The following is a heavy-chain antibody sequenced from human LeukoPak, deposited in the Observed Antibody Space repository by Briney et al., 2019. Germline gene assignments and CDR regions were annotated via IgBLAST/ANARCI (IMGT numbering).Heavy chain of an antibody. D-gene: IGHD3-10*01. CDR3: ARDAWYYGSGSLDV. J-gene: IGHJ6*04. CDR1: GGSISSYY. V-gene: IGHV4-59*01. CDR2: IYYSGST. Sequence: SETLSLTCTVSGGSISSYYWSWIRQPPGKGLEWIGYIYYSGSTNYNPSLKSRVTISVDTSKNQFSLKLSSVTAADTAVYYCARDAWYYGSGSLDVWGKGTTVTVSS.